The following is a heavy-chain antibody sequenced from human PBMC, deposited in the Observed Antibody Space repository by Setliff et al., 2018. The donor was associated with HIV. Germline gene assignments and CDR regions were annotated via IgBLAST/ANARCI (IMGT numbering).Heavy chain of an antibody. CDR2: ITSSGRDT. Sequence: PGGSLRLSCAASGFTFRSHGMIWVRQAPGKGLEWVSRITSSGRDTYYADSVKGRFTISRHNSRNTFSLQMSSLRAEDTAVYYCAKDKEFGDEYIGPFDSWGQGTPVTVSS. J-gene: IGHJ4*02. CDR3: AKDKEFGDEYIGPFDS. CDR1: GFTFRSHG. D-gene: IGHD3-3*01. V-gene: IGHV3-23*01.